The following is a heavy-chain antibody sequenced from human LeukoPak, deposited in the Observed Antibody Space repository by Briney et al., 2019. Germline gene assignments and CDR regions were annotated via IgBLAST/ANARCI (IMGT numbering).Heavy chain of an antibody. CDR1: GGTFSSYA. CDR3: ARPNSSGWYAAY. J-gene: IGHJ4*02. CDR2: IIPILGIA. V-gene: IGHV1-69*04. D-gene: IGHD6-19*01. Sequence: GASVKVSCKASGGTFSSYAISWVRQAPGQGLEWMGRIIPILGIANYAQKFQGRVTITADKSTSTAYMELSSLRSEDTAMYYCARPNSSGWYAAYWGQGTLVTVSS.